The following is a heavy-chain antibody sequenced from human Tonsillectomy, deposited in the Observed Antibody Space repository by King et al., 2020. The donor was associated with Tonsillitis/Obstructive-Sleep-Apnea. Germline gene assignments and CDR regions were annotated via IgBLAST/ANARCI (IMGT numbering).Heavy chain of an antibody. Sequence: QLVQSGAEVKKPGASVKVSCKVSGYTLTELSMHWVRQAPGKGFEWMGGFDPEDGETIYAQKFQGGVTMTEDTSTDTAYMELSSLRSEDTAVYYCATDKSIFGVVIRTFDYWGQGTLVTVSS. CDR2: FDPEDGET. CDR1: GYTLTELS. V-gene: IGHV1-24*01. J-gene: IGHJ4*02. D-gene: IGHD3-3*01. CDR3: ATDKSIFGVVIRTFDY.